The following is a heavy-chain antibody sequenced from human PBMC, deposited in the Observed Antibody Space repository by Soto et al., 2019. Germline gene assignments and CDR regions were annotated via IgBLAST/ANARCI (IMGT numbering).Heavy chain of an antibody. CDR3: ATEARLPAGAPASSGTPFDY. CDR1: GFTFDDYG. Sequence: EVPLVESGGGVVWPGGSLRLSCAASGFTFDDYGMTWVRQAPGKGLEWVSGISWNGANTGYADSVRGRFAISRDNAKTSLFLQMNSLRGEDTALYFCATEARLPAGAPASSGTPFDYWGQGTLVTVSS. D-gene: IGHD2-2*01. V-gene: IGHV3-20*04. J-gene: IGHJ4*02. CDR2: ISWNGANT.